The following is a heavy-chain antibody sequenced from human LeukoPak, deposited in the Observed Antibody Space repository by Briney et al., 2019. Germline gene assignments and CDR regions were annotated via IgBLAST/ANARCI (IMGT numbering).Heavy chain of an antibody. V-gene: IGHV4-59*01. CDR1: GGSISSYY. Sequence: SETLSLTCTDSGGSISSYYWSWIRQPPGKGLEWIGYIYYSGSTNYNPSLKSRVTISVDTSKNQFSLKLSSVTAADTAVYYCARDYGSGSYYAKGWFDPWGQGTLVTVSS. CDR3: ARDYGSGSYYAKGWFDP. CDR2: IYYSGST. J-gene: IGHJ5*02. D-gene: IGHD3-10*01.